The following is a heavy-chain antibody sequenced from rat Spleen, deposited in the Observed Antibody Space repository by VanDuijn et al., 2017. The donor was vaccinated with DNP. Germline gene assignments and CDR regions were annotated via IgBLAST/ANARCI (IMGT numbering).Heavy chain of an antibody. J-gene: IGHJ3*01. CDR2: ISYDGSSI. CDR3: ATSSYYGYDYGFAY. Sequence: EVQLVESGGGLVQPGRSLKLSCAASGFTFSDYYMAWVRQAPTKGLEWVASISYDGSSIYYRDSVRGRFTISRDNAKSTLYLQMDSLRSEDTATYYCATSSYYGYDYGFAYWGQGTLVTVSS. CDR1: GFTFSDYY. V-gene: IGHV5-20*01. D-gene: IGHD1-7*01.